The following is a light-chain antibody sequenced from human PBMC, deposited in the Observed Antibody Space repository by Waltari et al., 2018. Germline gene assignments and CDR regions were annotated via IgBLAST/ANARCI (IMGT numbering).Light chain of an antibody. CDR3: SSYTGSNNSLV. V-gene: IGLV2-8*01. J-gene: IGLJ3*02. Sequence: QSALTQPPSASGSPGQSVPISCTGTSSDVGAYNFVSWHQRTPGKAPKLRIYEVSKRPSGVPDRFSGSKSGNTASLIVSGLQAEDEADYYCSSYTGSNNSLVFGGGTKLTVL. CDR2: EVS. CDR1: SSDVGAYNF.